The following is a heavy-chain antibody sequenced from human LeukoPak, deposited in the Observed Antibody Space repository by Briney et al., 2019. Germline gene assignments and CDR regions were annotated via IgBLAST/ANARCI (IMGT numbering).Heavy chain of an antibody. CDR1: GFTFSSYW. Sequence: HPGGSLRLFCAASGFTFSSYWMHWVRQAPGKGLVWVSRINSDGSSTSYADSVKGRFTISRDNAKNTLYLQMNSLRAEDTAVYYCARAPSATWSGYSGYHYYMDIWGKGTTVTVSS. D-gene: IGHD3-3*01. V-gene: IGHV3-74*01. J-gene: IGHJ6*03. CDR2: INSDGSST. CDR3: ARAPSATWSGYSGYHYYMDI.